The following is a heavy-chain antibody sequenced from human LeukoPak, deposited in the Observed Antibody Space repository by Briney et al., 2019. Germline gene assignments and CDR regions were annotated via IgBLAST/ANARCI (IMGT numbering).Heavy chain of an antibody. CDR2: ISSSSSYI. CDR1: GFTFSSYS. J-gene: IGHJ6*02. CDR3: ARIRGSGSSGMDV. D-gene: IGHD3-10*01. V-gene: IGHV3-21*01. Sequence: GGSLRLSCAASGFTFSSYSMNWVRQAPGKGLEWVSSISSSSSYIYYADSVKGRFTISRDNAKNSLYLQMDSLRAEDTAVYYCARIRGSGSSGMDVWGQGTTVTVSS.